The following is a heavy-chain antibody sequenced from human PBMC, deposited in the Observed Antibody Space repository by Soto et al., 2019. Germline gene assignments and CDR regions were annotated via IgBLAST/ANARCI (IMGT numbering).Heavy chain of an antibody. CDR2: INHSGYT. D-gene: IGHD5-12*01. CDR1: GGSFSGYY. V-gene: IGHV4-34*01. CDR3: ARVDIVTTNWFDP. J-gene: IGHJ5*02. Sequence: QVQLQQWGAGLLKPSETLYLTCAVYGGSFSGYYWSWIRQPPGKGLEWIGEINHSGYTNHNPSLKSRVTISVDTSKNQFSLKLSSVTAADTAVYYCARVDIVTTNWFDPWGQGTLVTVSS.